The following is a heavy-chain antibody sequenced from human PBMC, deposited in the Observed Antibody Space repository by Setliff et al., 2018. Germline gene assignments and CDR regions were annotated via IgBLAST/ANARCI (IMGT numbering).Heavy chain of an antibody. D-gene: IGHD1-26*01. J-gene: IGHJ4*02. V-gene: IGHV1-69*13. CDR1: GGTFSNSA. CDR3: ARHSGRYYVPGTFDS. Sequence: SVKVSCKAFGGTFSNSAINWVRQAPGQGLEWMGGIIPIRGAADYAQKFQGKVTITADGSTSTAYMELTSLRSDDAAIYFCARHSGRYYVPGTFDSWGQGTLVTVSS. CDR2: IIPIRGAA.